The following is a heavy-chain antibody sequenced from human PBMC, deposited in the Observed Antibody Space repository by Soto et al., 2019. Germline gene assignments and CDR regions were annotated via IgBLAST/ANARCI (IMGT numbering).Heavy chain of an antibody. CDR3: VRHYGDYPDEYYYYGMDV. D-gene: IGHD4-17*01. CDR1: GGSISSYY. J-gene: IGHJ6*02. CDR2: IYYSGST. V-gene: IGHV4-59*01. Sequence: PSETLSLTCTVSGGSISSYYWSWIRQPPGKGLEWIGYIYYSGSTNYNPSLKSRVTISVDTSKNQFSLKLSSVTAADTAVYYCVRHYGDYPDEYYYYGMDVWGQGTTVTVSS.